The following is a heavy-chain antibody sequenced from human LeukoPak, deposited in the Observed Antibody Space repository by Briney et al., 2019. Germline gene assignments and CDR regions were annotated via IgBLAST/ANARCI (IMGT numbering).Heavy chain of an antibody. Sequence: PGESLKISCKGSGYSFTSYWIGWVRQMPGNGLEWMGIIYPGDSDTRYSPSFQGQVTISADKSISTAYLQWSSLKASDTAMYYCARQGGGYILTGYYHYFDYWGQGTLVTVSS. D-gene: IGHD3-9*01. V-gene: IGHV5-51*01. CDR1: GYSFTSYW. CDR2: IYPGDSDT. CDR3: ARQGGGYILTGYYHYFDY. J-gene: IGHJ4*02.